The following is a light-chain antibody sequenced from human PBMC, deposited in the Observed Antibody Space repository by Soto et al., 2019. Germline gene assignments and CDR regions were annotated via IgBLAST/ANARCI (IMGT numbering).Light chain of an antibody. V-gene: IGKV1-5*03. CDR1: QSISRQ. CDR3: QQSYTIPYT. J-gene: IGKJ2*01. Sequence: DIQMTQSPSTLSASVGDRVSITCRASQSISRQLAWYQQKPGKAPNLLIYQASNLETGVPSRLSGSGSGTDFTLTISSLQPEDFATYYCQQSYTIPYTFGQGTKLEIK. CDR2: QAS.